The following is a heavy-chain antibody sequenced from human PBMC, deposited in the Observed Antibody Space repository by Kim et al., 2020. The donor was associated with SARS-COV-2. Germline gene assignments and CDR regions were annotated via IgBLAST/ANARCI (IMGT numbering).Heavy chain of an antibody. CDR2: IYYSGST. Sequence: SETLSLTCTVSGGSISSYYWSWIRQPPGKGLEWIGYIYYSGSTNYNPSLKSRVTISVDTSKNQFSLKLSSVTAADTAVYYCARGTDFWSGFDWYFDLWGRGTLVTVSS. J-gene: IGHJ2*01. CDR3: ARGTDFWSGFDWYFDL. D-gene: IGHD3-3*01. CDR1: GGSISSYY. V-gene: IGHV4-59*08.